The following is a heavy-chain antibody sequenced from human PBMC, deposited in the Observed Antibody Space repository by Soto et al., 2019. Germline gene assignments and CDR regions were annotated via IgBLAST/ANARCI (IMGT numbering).Heavy chain of an antibody. Sequence: SLRLSCAASGFTFSGSAMHWVRQASGKGLEWVGRIRSKANNYATAYAASVKGRFTISRDDSKNTAYLHMNSLKTEDTAVYYCNGRSSSSRYYTDVWGKGTTVTVPS. CDR1: GFTFSGSA. V-gene: IGHV3-73*01. CDR2: IRSKANNYAT. J-gene: IGHJ6*03. D-gene: IGHD6-13*01. CDR3: NGRSSSSRYYTDV.